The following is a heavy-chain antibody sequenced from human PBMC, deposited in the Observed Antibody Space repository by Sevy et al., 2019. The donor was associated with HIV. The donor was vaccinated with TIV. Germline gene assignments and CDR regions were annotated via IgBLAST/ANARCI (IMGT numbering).Heavy chain of an antibody. CDR3: TRALIVVAGFFRYYHGMDV. CDR2: SRNKANSYTT. J-gene: IGHJ6*02. Sequence: GGSLRLSCAASGFTFSDHYMDWVRQAPGKGLEWIGRSRNKANSYTTEYAASVKGRFTISRGESKNSLYLQMNSLKSEDTAIYYCTRALIVVAGFFRYYHGMDVWGQGTTVTVSS. V-gene: IGHV3-72*01. D-gene: IGHD6-19*01. CDR1: GFTFSDHY.